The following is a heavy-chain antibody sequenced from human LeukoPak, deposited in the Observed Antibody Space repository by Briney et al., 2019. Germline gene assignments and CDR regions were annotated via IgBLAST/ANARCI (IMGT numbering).Heavy chain of an antibody. D-gene: IGHD3-16*02. CDR3: ARDNSVGDIAWWFDP. CDR1: RYTFTRYG. Sequence: ASVKVSCKASRYTFTRYGISWVRQAPGQGLEWMGVINPSGSSTLYAQKFQGRVTMTRDMSTTTDYMELSSLRSEDTAVYYCARDNSVGDIAWWFDPWGQGTLVTVSS. CDR2: INPSGSST. J-gene: IGHJ5*02. V-gene: IGHV1-46*01.